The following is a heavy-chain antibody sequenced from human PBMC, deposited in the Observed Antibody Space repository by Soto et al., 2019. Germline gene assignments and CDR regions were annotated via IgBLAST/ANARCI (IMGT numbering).Heavy chain of an antibody. Sequence: QITLKESGPTLVKPTQTLTLTCTFSGFSLSASGVGVGWIRQPPGKALEWLALIYWDDDKRYSPSLKSRLTITKATSKNQVVLTMTNMDPVDTATYYCAHIGDTVTTWGYWGQGTLVTVSS. CDR1: GFSLSASGVG. V-gene: IGHV2-5*02. J-gene: IGHJ4*02. D-gene: IGHD4-17*01. CDR3: AHIGDTVTTWGY. CDR2: IYWDDDK.